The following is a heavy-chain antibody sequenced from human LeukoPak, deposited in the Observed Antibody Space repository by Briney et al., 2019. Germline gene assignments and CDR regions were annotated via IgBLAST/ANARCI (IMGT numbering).Heavy chain of an antibody. J-gene: IGHJ4*02. CDR2: INGDGSWT. CDR1: GNYW. Sequence: GGSLRLSCAASGNYWMHWVRQAPGKGLVWVSHINGDGSWTTYADSVKGRFTISRDNAKNSLYLQMNSLRAEDTAVYNCARIGYSSSSLDFWGRGTLVTVSS. V-gene: IGHV3-74*01. CDR3: ARIGYSSSSLDF. D-gene: IGHD6-6*01.